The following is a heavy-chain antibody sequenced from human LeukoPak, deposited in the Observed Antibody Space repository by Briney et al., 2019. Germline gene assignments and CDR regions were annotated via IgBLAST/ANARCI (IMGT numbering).Heavy chain of an antibody. D-gene: IGHD1-26*01. CDR1: GFTFSNYA. J-gene: IGHJ4*02. V-gene: IGHV3-30-3*01. CDR3: ARVLGVGYGATNLAY. Sequence: HPGRSLRLSCAVSGFTFSNYALHWARQPPGKGLEWVAVISYDGNYQYYADSVKGRFTVSRGDSQNTLFLQMNDLRPDDTAVYYCARVLGVGYGATNLAYWGQGTLVTVSS. CDR2: ISYDGNYQ.